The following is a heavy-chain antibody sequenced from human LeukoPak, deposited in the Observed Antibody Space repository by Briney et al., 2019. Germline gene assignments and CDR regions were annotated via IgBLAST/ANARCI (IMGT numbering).Heavy chain of an antibody. J-gene: IGHJ6*02. CDR2: INHSGST. CDR3: ARGLAVAGTYYYYYYGMDF. D-gene: IGHD6-19*01. CDR1: GGSFSGYY. Sequence: SETLSLTCAVYGGSFSGYYWSWIRQPPGKGLEWIGEINHSGSTNYNPSLKSRVTISVDTSKNQFSLKLSSVTAADMAVYYCARGLAVAGTYYYYYYGMDFWGQGTTVTVSS. V-gene: IGHV4-34*01.